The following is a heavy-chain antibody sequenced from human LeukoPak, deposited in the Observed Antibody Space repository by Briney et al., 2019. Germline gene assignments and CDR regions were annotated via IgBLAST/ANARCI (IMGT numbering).Heavy chain of an antibody. V-gene: IGHV3-30-3*01. D-gene: IGHD6-19*01. CDR3: ARDKQWLYCFDQ. J-gene: IGHJ4*02. Sequence: ARSLRLSCGASGFSFSDYAMHWVRQAPAKGLEWVAVISYDGTNKHYADSVKGRFTISRDNSKNTLYLQMNSLRAEDTAVYYCARDKQWLYCFDQWGQGTPVTVSS. CDR2: ISYDGTNK. CDR1: GFSFSDYA.